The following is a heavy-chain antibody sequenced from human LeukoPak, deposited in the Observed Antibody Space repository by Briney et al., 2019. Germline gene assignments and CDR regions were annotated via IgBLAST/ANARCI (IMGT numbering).Heavy chain of an antibody. CDR2: ISAYNGNT. CDR1: GYTFTSYG. CDR3: ARDLGGYSSSYGDFDY. Sequence: ASVKVSCKASGYTFTSYGISWVRQAPGQGLEWMGWISAYNGNTNYAQKFQGRVTITADESTSTAYMELSSLRSEDTAVYYCARDLGGYSSSYGDFDYWGQGTLVTVSS. J-gene: IGHJ4*02. V-gene: IGHV1-18*01. D-gene: IGHD6-6*01.